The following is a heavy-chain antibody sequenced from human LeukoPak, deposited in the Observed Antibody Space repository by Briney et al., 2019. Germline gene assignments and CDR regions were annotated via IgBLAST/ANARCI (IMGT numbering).Heavy chain of an antibody. CDR2: ISGSGVST. CDR3: AKDERNWNYNLASQTYD. V-gene: IGHV3-23*01. D-gene: IGHD1-7*01. Sequence: GGSLRLSCAASGFTFSSYAMSWVRQAPGKGLEWVSSISGSGVSTYHADSVKGRFTVSRDNSKNILYLQMNSLRAEDTAVYYCAKDERNWNYNLASQTYDWGQGTLVTVSS. CDR1: GFTFSSYA. J-gene: IGHJ4*02.